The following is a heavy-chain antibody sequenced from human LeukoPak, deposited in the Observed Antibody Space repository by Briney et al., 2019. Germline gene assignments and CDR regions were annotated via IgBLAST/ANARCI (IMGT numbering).Heavy chain of an antibody. CDR1: GFTFSNYG. Sequence: GGSLRLSCVASGFTFSNYGMHWVRQAPGKGLVWVSRINTDGSSTSYADSVKGRFTISRDNAKNTLYLQMNSLRAEDTAVYYCARVNDFGDYFDYWGQGTLVTVSS. J-gene: IGHJ4*02. V-gene: IGHV3-74*01. D-gene: IGHD3-3*01. CDR3: ARVNDFGDYFDY. CDR2: INTDGSST.